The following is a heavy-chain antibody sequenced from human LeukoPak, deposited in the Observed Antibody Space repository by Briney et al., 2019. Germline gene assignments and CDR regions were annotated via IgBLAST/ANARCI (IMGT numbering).Heavy chain of an antibody. CDR2: IHHSGST. CDR1: GGSFISGYY. Sequence: KPSETLSPTCAVYGGSFISGYYWTFIRQTPEKGLEWIGEIHHSGSTNYNPNYNPSLKSRVTISLDTSKNQVSLKLNSVTAADTALYYCATFRWAVGFEHWGQGTLVTVSS. J-gene: IGHJ4*02. D-gene: IGHD6-13*01. V-gene: IGHV4-34*01. CDR3: ATFRWAVGFEH.